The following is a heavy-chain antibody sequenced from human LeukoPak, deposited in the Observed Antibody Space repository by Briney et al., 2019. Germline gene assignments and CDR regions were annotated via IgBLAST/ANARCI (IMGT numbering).Heavy chain of an antibody. CDR3: ATGYLVTAGLMDV. Sequence: ASVKVSCKASGYTFTGYYMHWVRQAPGQGLEWMGWINPNSGDTNYAQKFQGRVTMTEDTSTDTAYMELSSLRSEDTAVYYCATGYLVTAGLMDVWGQGTTVTVS. J-gene: IGHJ6*02. CDR1: GYTFTGYY. V-gene: IGHV1-2*02. CDR2: INPNSGDT. D-gene: IGHD6-13*01.